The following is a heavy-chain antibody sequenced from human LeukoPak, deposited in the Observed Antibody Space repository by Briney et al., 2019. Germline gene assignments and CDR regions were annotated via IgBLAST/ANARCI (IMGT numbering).Heavy chain of an antibody. Sequence: PGGSLRLSCAASGFTFSSCSMNWVRQAPGKGLEWVSSISSSSSYIYYADSVKGRFTISRDNAKNSLYLQMNSLRAEDTAVYYCARDYRRDYYGSGSYYNPHYWGQGTLVTVSS. CDR1: GFTFSSCS. D-gene: IGHD3-10*01. CDR2: ISSSSSYI. V-gene: IGHV3-21*01. CDR3: ARDYRRDYYGSGSYYNPHY. J-gene: IGHJ4*02.